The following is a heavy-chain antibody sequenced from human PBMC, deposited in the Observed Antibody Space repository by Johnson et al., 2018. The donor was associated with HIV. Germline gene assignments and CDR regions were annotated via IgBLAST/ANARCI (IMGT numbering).Heavy chain of an antibody. V-gene: IGHV3-33*06. D-gene: IGHD4-17*01. CDR1: GFTFSSYA. CDR2: IWYDGSNK. Sequence: QVLLVESGGGVVQPGRSLRLSCAASGFTFSSYAMHWVRQAPGKGLEWVAVIWYDGSNKYYADSVKGRFTISRDNSKNTLSLQMNSLRAEDTAVYYCAKGDSGGDYDAFDIWGQGTMVTVSS. J-gene: IGHJ3*02. CDR3: AKGDSGGDYDAFDI.